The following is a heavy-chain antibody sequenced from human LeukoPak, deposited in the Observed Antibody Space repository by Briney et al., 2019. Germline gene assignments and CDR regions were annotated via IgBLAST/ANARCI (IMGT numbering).Heavy chain of an antibody. CDR1: GGSVSSGSYY. CDR2: IYYSGST. V-gene: IGHV4-61*01. CDR3: ARVDYANWY. D-gene: IGHD4-17*01. J-gene: IGHJ4*02. Sequence: SETLSLTCTVSGGSVSSGSYYWSWIRQPPGKGLEWIGYIYYSGSTNYNPSLKSRVTISVDTSKNQFSLKLSSVTAADTAVYCCARVDYANWYWGQGTLVTVSS.